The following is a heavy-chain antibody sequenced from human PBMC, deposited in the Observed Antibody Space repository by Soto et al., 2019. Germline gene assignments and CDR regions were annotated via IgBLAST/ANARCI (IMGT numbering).Heavy chain of an antibody. J-gene: IGHJ6*02. Sequence: GGSLRLSCAASGFTFSSYAMSWVRQAPGKGLEWVGRIKSKTDGGTTDYAAPVKGRFTISRDDSKNTLYLQMNSLKTEDTAVYYCTTDGLGDYGMDVWGQGTTVTVSS. CDR2: IKSKTDGGTT. CDR1: GFTFSSYA. CDR3: TTDGLGDYGMDV. D-gene: IGHD3-22*01. V-gene: IGHV3-15*01.